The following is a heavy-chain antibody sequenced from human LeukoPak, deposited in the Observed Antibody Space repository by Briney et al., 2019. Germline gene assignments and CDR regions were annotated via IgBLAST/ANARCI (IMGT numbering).Heavy chain of an antibody. Sequence: GGSLRISCAASGFTFSSYAMSWVRQAPGRGLEWISYISSGSSTIYYADSVKGRFTISRDNVKNSLYLQMSSLRDEDTAVYYCARETSGWFDPWGQGALVTVSS. J-gene: IGHJ5*02. V-gene: IGHV3-48*02. CDR3: ARETSGWFDP. CDR1: GFTFSSYA. CDR2: ISSGSSTI.